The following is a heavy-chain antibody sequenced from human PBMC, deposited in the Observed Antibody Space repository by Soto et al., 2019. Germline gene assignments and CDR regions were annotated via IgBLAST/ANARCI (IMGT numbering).Heavy chain of an antibody. CDR2: IWYDGSNK. Sequence: GGSLRLSCAASGFTFSSYGMHWVRQAPGKGLEWVAVIWYDGSNKYYADSVKGRFTISRDNSKNTLYLQMNSLRAEDTAVYYSARERCSGCSCYYNWFDPWGQGTLVTVSS. J-gene: IGHJ5*02. D-gene: IGHD2-15*01. CDR3: ARERCSGCSCYYNWFDP. CDR1: GFTFSSYG. V-gene: IGHV3-33*01.